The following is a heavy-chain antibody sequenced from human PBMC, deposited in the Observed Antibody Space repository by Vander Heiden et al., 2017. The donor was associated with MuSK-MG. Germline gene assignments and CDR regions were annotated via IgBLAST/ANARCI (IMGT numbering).Heavy chain of an antibody. D-gene: IGHD1-7*01. J-gene: IGHJ4*02. CDR3: ARDRLTGTTDY. Sequence: QVQLQESAPGLVKPSQTLSLTCTVSGGSLSSGSYYWSWIRQPAGKGLEWIGRIDTSGSTNYNPSLKSRVTISVDTSKNQFSLKLSSVTAADTAVYYGARDRLTGTTDYWGQGTLVTVSS. V-gene: IGHV4-61*02. CDR1: GGSLSSGSYY. CDR2: IDTSGST.